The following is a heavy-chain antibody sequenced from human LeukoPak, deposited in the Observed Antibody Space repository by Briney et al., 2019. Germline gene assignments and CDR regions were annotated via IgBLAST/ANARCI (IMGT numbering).Heavy chain of an antibody. J-gene: IGHJ2*01. Sequence: SETLSLTCTVSGYSISSGSYYWSWIRQPAGKGLEWIGRIYTSGSTNYNPSLKSRVTISVDTSKNQFSLKLSSVTAADTAVYYCARNKVDIVATSYGWDSSYWYFDLWGRGTLVTVSS. CDR2: IYTSGST. CDR1: GYSISSGSYY. V-gene: IGHV4-61*02. CDR3: ARNKVDIVATSYGWDSSYWYFDL. D-gene: IGHD5-12*01.